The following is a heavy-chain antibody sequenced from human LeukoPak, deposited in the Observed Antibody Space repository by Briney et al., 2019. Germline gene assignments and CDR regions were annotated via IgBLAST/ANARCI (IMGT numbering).Heavy chain of an antibody. D-gene: IGHD1-1*01. J-gene: IGHJ4*02. V-gene: IGHV4-4*07. CDR1: GASITNYY. Sequence: KTSETLSLTCTVSGASITNYYWSWIRQSAGKGLEWLGRIYPSGSTHSNPSLKSRVTMSLDTSKNQFSLGLSSVTAADTAVYYCARVRPNWNDGTFDYWGQGTLVTGSS. CDR2: IYPSGST. CDR3: ARVRPNWNDGTFDY.